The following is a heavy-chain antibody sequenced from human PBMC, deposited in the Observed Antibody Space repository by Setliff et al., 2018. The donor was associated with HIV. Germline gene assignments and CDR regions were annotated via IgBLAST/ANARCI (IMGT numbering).Heavy chain of an antibody. CDR3: ARDPEWSALDI. V-gene: IGHV3-7*01. CDR2: INQDGSVK. J-gene: IGHJ3*02. Sequence: PGGSLRLSCTASRFTFSDTWMTWVRQAPGKGLEWLANINQDGSVKNSLDSVKGRFTISRDNAKNSLYPQMNYLRAEDTAVYYCARDPEWSALDIWGQGTMVTVSS. D-gene: IGHD3-3*01. CDR1: RFTFSDTW.